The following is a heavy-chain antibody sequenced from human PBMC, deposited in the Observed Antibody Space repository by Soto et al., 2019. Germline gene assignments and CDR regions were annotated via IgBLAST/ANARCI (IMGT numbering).Heavy chain of an antibody. D-gene: IGHD4-17*01. J-gene: IGHJ5*02. Sequence: KPSETLSLTCTVSGGSISSGDYYWSWIRQPPGKGLEWIGYIYYSGSTYYNPSLKSRVTISVDTSKNQFSLKLSSVTAADTAVYYCASQALTTVTTKIRFDPWGQGTLVTVSS. CDR1: GGSISSGDYY. CDR3: ASQALTTVTTKIRFDP. CDR2: IYYSGST. V-gene: IGHV4-30-4*01.